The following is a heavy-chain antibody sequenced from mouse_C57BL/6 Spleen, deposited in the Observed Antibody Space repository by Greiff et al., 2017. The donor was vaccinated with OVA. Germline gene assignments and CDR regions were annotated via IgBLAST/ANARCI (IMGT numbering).Heavy chain of an antibody. V-gene: IGHV1-82*01. CDR3: ARDYGRSYFYAMDD. J-gene: IGHJ4*01. CDR1: GYAFSSSW. CDR2: IYPGDGDT. Sequence: VKPGASVKISCKASGYAFSSSWMNWVKQRPGKGLEWIGRIYPGDGDTNYNGKFKGKATLTADKSSSTAYMQLSSLTSEDSAVYFGARDYGRSYFYAMDDWGQGTSVTVSS. D-gene: IGHD1-1*01.